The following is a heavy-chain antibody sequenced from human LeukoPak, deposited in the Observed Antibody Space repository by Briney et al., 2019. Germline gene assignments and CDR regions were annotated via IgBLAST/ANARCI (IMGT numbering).Heavy chain of an antibody. Sequence: SETLSLTCTVSGGSISSYYWSWIRQPPGKGLEWIGYIYYSGSTNYNPSLKSRVTISVDTSKNQFSLKLSSVTAADTAVYYCATAISEFDAFDTWGQGTMVTVSS. CDR2: IYYSGST. D-gene: IGHD2-2*01. J-gene: IGHJ3*02. CDR3: ATAISEFDAFDT. V-gene: IGHV4-59*01. CDR1: GGSISSYY.